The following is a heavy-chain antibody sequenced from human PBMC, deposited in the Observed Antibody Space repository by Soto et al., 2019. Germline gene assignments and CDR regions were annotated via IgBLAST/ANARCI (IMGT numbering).Heavy chain of an antibody. Sequence: GGSLRLSCAASGFTFSSYAMHWVRQAPGKGLEWVAVISYDGSNKYYADSVKGRFTISRDNSKNTLYLQMNSLRAEDTAVYYCARVTSLVTAMVNLDYWGQGTLVTVSS. CDR3: ARVTSLVTAMVNLDY. V-gene: IGHV3-30-3*01. CDR1: GFTFSSYA. D-gene: IGHD5-18*01. CDR2: ISYDGSNK. J-gene: IGHJ4*02.